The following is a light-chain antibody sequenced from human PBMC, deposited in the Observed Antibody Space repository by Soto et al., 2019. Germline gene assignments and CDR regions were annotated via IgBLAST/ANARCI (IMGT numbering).Light chain of an antibody. Sequence: EIVLTQSPGTLSLSPGERATLSCRASQSVSSSYLAWYQQKPGQAPRLLIYGASSRATGIPDRFSGSGSGTEFTLTISRLETEDFAVCYSQKYSSSHWTCGAETKVEIK. CDR1: QSVSSSY. J-gene: IGKJ1*01. V-gene: IGKV3-20*01. CDR2: GAS. CDR3: QKYSSSHWT.